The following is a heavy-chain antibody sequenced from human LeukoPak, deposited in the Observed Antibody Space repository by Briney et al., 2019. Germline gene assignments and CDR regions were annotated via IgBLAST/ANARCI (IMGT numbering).Heavy chain of an antibody. J-gene: IGHJ4*02. CDR2: ISYDGSNK. V-gene: IGHV3-30*18. CDR1: GFTFSSYG. Sequence: GRSLRLSCAASGFTFSSYGMHWVRQAPGKGLEWVAVISYDGSNKYYADSVKGRFTISRDNSKNTLYLQMNSLRAEDTAVYYCAKDPGRLSSSWSFDYWGREPRSPSPQ. D-gene: IGHD6-13*01. CDR3: AKDPGRLSSSWSFDY.